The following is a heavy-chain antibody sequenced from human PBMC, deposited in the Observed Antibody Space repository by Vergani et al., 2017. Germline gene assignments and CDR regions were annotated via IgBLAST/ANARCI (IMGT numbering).Heavy chain of an antibody. Sequence: QVQLVQSGAEVKKPGASVKVSCKASGYTFXSYDINGVRQATGQGLEWLGWMNLNSGNTGFAQKFQGRVTMTRNTSISTAYMELGSLRSEDTAVYYCARGLATAVAGPRGFDYWGQGTLVTVSS. J-gene: IGHJ4*02. CDR2: MNLNSGNT. D-gene: IGHD6-19*01. CDR3: ARGLATAVAGPRGFDY. V-gene: IGHV1-8*01. CDR1: GYTFXSYD.